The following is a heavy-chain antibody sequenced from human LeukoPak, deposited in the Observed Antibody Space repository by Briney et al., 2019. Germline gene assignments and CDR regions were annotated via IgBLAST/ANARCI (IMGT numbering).Heavy chain of an antibody. V-gene: IGHV3-66*03. D-gene: IGHD3-22*01. Sequence: GGSLRLSCAASGFTVSNNYMRWVRQAPGKGLEWVSSIYSRGSTSYVDSVKGRFTISRDNSKNTLFLQMNSLRVEDTAVYYCARDYYGPWGQGTLVTVSP. J-gene: IGHJ5*02. CDR1: GFTVSNNY. CDR2: IYSRGST. CDR3: ARDYYGP.